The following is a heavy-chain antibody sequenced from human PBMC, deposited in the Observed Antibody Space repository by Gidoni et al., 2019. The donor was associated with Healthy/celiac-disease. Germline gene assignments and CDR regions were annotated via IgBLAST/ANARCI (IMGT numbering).Heavy chain of an antibody. J-gene: IGHJ4*02. CDR1: GFTVSSNY. D-gene: IGHD5-12*01. CDR2: IYSGGST. Sequence: EVQLVESGGGLIQPGGSLRLSCAASGFTVSSNYMSWVRQAPGKGLEWVSVIYSGGSTYYADSVKGRFTISRDNSKNTLYLQMNSLRAEDTAVYYCARLDSGYDLSFDYWGQGTLVTVSS. CDR3: ARLDSGYDLSFDY. V-gene: IGHV3-53*01.